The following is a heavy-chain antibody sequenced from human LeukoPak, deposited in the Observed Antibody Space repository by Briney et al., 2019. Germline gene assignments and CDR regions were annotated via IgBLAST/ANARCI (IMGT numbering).Heavy chain of an antibody. Sequence: SQTLSLTCTVSGGSISSGSYYWSWIRRPAGKGLEWIGRIYTSGSTNYNPSLKSGVTISVDTSKNQFSLKLNSVTAADTAVYYCARVLPESFYGAYESNWFDPWGQGTLVTVSS. CDR1: GGSISSGSYY. CDR3: ARVLPESFYGAYESNWFDP. CDR2: IYTSGST. J-gene: IGHJ5*02. V-gene: IGHV4-61*02. D-gene: IGHD4-17*01.